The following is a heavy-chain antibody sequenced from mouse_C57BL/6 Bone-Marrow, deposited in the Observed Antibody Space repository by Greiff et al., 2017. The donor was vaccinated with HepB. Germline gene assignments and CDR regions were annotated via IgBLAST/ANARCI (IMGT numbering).Heavy chain of an antibody. CDR1: GYSFTDYN. Sequence: EVQLQESGPELVKPGASVKISCKASGYSFTDYNMNWVKQSNGKSLEWIGVINPNYGTTSYNQKFKGKATLTVDQSSSTAYMQLNSLTSDDSAVYYCARWGYGSSYVGFDYWGQGTTLTVSS. V-gene: IGHV1-39*01. CDR2: INPNYGTT. J-gene: IGHJ2*01. D-gene: IGHD1-1*01. CDR3: ARWGYGSSYVGFDY.